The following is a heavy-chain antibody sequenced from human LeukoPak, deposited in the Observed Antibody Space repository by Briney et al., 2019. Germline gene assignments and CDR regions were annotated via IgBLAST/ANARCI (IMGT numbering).Heavy chain of an antibody. Sequence: PGGSLRLSCAVSGFTFSSYSLHWVRQAPGKGLEWVAVISFDGSIQKYADSVRGRFTISRDNSKSTLYLQMNSLRAEDTAVYYCAKDSRGSSVRVFDYWAQGTLVTDSS. J-gene: IGHJ4*02. CDR1: GFTFSSYS. D-gene: IGHD5/OR15-5a*01. CDR3: AKDSRGSSVRVFDY. CDR2: ISFDGSIQ. V-gene: IGHV3-30-3*01.